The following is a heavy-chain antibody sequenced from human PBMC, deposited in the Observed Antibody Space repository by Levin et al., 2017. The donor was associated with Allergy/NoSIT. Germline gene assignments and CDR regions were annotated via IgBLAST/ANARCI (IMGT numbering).Heavy chain of an antibody. Sequence: GGSLRLSCAASGFIFSNYAMNWVRQAPGKAPEWVAVISDDARHRYYAGFVKGRFTISRDNSKDTLFLEMNSLRHDDTAVYYCARGRGYSYGSRFDTWGHGTLVTVSS. CDR1: GFIFSNYA. D-gene: IGHD5-18*01. CDR2: ISDDARHR. CDR3: ARGRGYSYGSRFDT. J-gene: IGHJ5*01. V-gene: IGHV3-30*04.